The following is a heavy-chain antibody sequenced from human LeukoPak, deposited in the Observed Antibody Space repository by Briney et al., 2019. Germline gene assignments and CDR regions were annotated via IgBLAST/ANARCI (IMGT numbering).Heavy chain of an antibody. J-gene: IGHJ4*02. CDR3: SRSLDY. V-gene: IGHV3-7*01. CDR1: GFSFSDYW. CDR2: INQDGSEQ. Sequence: QPGGSLRLSCAASGFSFSDYWMDWVRQAPGKGMEWVANINQDGSEQYYVDSVKGRSTISRDNAKNSLYLQMNSLRAEDTAVYYCSRSLDYWGQGALVTVSS.